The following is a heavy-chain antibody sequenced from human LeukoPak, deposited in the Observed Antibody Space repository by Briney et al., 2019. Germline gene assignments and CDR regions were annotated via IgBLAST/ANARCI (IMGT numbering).Heavy chain of an antibody. V-gene: IGHV4-38-2*02. CDR2: IYHSGST. J-gene: IGHJ4*02. D-gene: IGHD5-18*01. CDR1: GYSISSGNY. CDR3: ARGRIARLPYFDY. Sequence: SETLSLTCSVSGYSISSGNYWGWIRLPPGKGLQWIGSIYHSGSTDYNPSLKSRVTISVDTSKNQFSLKLSSVTAADTAVYYCARGRIARLPYFDYWGQGTLVTVPS.